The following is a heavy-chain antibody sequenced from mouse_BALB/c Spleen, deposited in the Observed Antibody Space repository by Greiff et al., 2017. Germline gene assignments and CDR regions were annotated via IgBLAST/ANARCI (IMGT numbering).Heavy chain of an antibody. CDR3: AKIGTMITTHAMDY. CDR2: IWRGGST. J-gene: IGHJ4*01. V-gene: IGHV2-5-1*01. CDR1: GFSLTSYG. Sequence: QVQLKESGPSLVQPSQSLSITCTVSGFSLTSYGVHWVRQSPGKGLEWLGVIWRGGSTDYNAAFMSRLSITKDNSKSQVFFKMNSLQADDTAIYYCAKIGTMITTHAMDYWGQGTSVTVSS. D-gene: IGHD2-4*01.